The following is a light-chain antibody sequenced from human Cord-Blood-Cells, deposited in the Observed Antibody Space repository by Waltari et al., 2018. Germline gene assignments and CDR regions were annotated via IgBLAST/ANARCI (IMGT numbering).Light chain of an antibody. CDR2: AAS. V-gene: IGKV1-9*01. CDR3: QQLNSYPT. J-gene: IGKJ1*01. CDR1: QDISSY. Sequence: IQLTQSPSSLSASVGDRVTITCRASQDISSYLAWYQQKPGKAPKLLIYAASAVQSGVPARFSGSGSGTDFTLTISSLQPEDFATYYCQQLNSYPTFGQGTKVEIK.